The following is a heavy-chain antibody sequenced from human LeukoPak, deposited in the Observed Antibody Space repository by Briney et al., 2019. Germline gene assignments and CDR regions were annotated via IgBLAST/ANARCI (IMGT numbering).Heavy chain of an antibody. Sequence: ASVKVSCKASGYAFTVYYMHWVRQAPGQGLEWMGWINPNSGDTNYAQNFQGRVTMTRDTSVSTAYMELSRLRSDDTAVYYCARCPHRRGSCPHFDYWGQGTLVTVSS. V-gene: IGHV1-2*02. CDR3: ARCPHRRGSCPHFDY. D-gene: IGHD2-2*01. J-gene: IGHJ4*02. CDR1: GYAFTVYY. CDR2: INPNSGDT.